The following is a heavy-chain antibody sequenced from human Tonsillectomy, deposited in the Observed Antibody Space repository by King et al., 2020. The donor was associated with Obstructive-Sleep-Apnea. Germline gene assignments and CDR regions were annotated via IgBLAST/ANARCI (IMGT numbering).Heavy chain of an antibody. D-gene: IGHD6-19*01. V-gene: IGHV3-30*04. CDR1: GFTFSSYA. Sequence: QLVQSGGGVVQPGRSLRLSCAASGFTFSSYAMHWVRQAPGKGLEWVAVISYDGSNKYYADSVKGRFTISRDNSKNTLYLQMNSLRAEDTAVYYCARDTEQWLAQPFDPWGQGTLVTVSS. CDR3: ARDTEQWLAQPFDP. CDR2: ISYDGSNK. J-gene: IGHJ5*02.